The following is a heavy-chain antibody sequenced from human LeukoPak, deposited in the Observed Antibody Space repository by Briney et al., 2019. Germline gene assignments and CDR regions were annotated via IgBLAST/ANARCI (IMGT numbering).Heavy chain of an antibody. V-gene: IGHV3-30*02. CDR1: GFTFSSYG. Sequence: QSGGSLRLSCAASGFTFSSYGMHWVRQAPGKGLEWGAFIRYDGSNKYYADSVKGRFTISRDNAKNSLYMQMNSLRAEDTAVYYCARVLHKRNYDSSTYYGYWGQGTLVTVSS. D-gene: IGHD3-22*01. J-gene: IGHJ4*02. CDR2: IRYDGSNK. CDR3: ARVLHKRNYDSSTYYGY.